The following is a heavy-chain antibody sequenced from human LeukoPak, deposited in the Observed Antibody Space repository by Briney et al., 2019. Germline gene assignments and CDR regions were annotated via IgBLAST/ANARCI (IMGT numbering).Heavy chain of an antibody. Sequence: GGSLRLSCAASGFIFSNYAMNWVRQAPGKGLEWVSAVSGTGTSTYYADSVKGRFSISRDNSKNTLYLQMNSLRAEDTAMYYCAKAGDCSRTSCLHRLFDFWGQGNLVTVSS. J-gene: IGHJ4*02. CDR3: AKAGDCSRTSCLHRLFDF. V-gene: IGHV3-23*01. D-gene: IGHD2-2*01. CDR2: VSGTGTST. CDR1: GFIFSNYA.